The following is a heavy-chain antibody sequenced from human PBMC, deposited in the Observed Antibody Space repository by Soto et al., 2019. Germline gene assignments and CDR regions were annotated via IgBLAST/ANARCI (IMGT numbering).Heavy chain of an antibody. CDR2: IYWDDDK. D-gene: IGHD3-10*01. Sequence: QITLKESGPTLVKPTQTLTLTCTFSGFLLSTSGVGVAWIRQPPGKALEWLSLIYWDDDKRYSPSLKSRLTITKDTSKNPVVLTMTNMDPVDTATYYCAHTPEGAGRIRGTGRYFQHWGQGTLVTVSS. CDR3: AHTPEGAGRIRGTGRYFQH. J-gene: IGHJ1*01. V-gene: IGHV2-5*02. CDR1: GFLLSTSGVG.